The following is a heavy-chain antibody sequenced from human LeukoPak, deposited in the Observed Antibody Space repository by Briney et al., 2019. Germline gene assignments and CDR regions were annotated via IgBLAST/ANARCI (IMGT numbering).Heavy chain of an antibody. D-gene: IGHD2-2*01. CDR2: IYYSGST. J-gene: IGHJ3*02. CDR3: AKGLGYCSSTSCYATGAFDI. CDR1: GGSISSSSYY. V-gene: IGHV4-39*07. Sequence: AETLSLTCTVSGGSISSSSYYWGWIRQPPGKGREWIGYIYYSGSTNYNPSLKSRVTISVDTSKNQFSLKLSSVPDADTAVYYCAKGLGYCSSTSCYATGAFDIWGQGTMVTVSS.